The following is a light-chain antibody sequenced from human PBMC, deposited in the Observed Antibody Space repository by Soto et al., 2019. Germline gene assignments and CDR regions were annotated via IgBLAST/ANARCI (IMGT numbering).Light chain of an antibody. Sequence: DIQMTQSPSSLSAPVGHRVTISCRASEDIGHSLNWYQQKPGKAPKLLIYDASNLEMGVTSRFSGGGSGTEFTFTITGLQAEHVATYYCQQHDELSLTFGGGTKVEI. V-gene: IGKV1-33*01. CDR1: EDIGHS. J-gene: IGKJ4*01. CDR3: QQHDELSLT. CDR2: DAS.